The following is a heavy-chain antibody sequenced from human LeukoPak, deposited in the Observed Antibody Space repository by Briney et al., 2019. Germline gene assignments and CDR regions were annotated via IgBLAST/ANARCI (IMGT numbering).Heavy chain of an antibody. CDR3: AMLPYYYDSSGRPNIDY. J-gene: IGHJ4*02. CDR2: ISSSGSMI. D-gene: IGHD3-22*01. V-gene: IGHV3-48*03. CDR1: GFTFSSYE. Sequence: AGGSLRLSCAASGFTFSSYEMNWVRQAPGKGLEWVSYISSSGSMINYADSVKGRLTISRDNAKNSLYLQMNSLRAEDTAVYYCAMLPYYYDSSGRPNIDYWGQGTLVTVSS.